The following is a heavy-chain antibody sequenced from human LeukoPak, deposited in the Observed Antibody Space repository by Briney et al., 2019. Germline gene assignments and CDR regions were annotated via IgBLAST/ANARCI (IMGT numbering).Heavy chain of an antibody. Sequence: ASVKVSCKASGYTFTSYGISWVRQAPGQGLEWMGIINPSGGSTSYAQKFQGRVTMTRDTSTSTVYMELSSLRSDDTAVYYCARVGFDSSGYYRADYWGQGTLVTVSS. CDR3: ARVGFDSSGYYRADY. CDR1: GYTFTSYG. J-gene: IGHJ4*02. CDR2: INPSGGST. D-gene: IGHD3-22*01. V-gene: IGHV1-46*01.